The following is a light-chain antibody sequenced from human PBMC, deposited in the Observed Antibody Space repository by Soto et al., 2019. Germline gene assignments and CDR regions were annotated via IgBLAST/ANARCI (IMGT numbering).Light chain of an antibody. CDR2: DAS. Sequence: EIVLTQSPATLSLSPGERATLSCRASQSVRSYLAWYQQKPGQAPRLLIYDASNRATGIPARFSGSGSGTDFTLTLSSLEPEDFAVYYCQQRSDWPTFGGGTKVEIK. CDR1: QSVRSY. J-gene: IGKJ4*01. CDR3: QQRSDWPT. V-gene: IGKV3-11*01.